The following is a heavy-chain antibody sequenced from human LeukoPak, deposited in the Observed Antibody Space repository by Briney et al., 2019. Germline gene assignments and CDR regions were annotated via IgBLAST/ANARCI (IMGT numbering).Heavy chain of an antibody. CDR2: TYQRSKWYN. CDR1: GDSVSINSAA. CDR3: ARSPSPYSSGWYFDY. J-gene: IGHJ4*02. V-gene: IGHV6-1*01. D-gene: IGHD6-19*01. Sequence: SQTLSLTCAISGDSVSINSAAWNWIRQSPSRGLEWLGRTYQRSKWYNDYAVSVKSRISINPDISKNQFSLQLNSVTPEDTAVYYCARSPSPYSSGWYFDYWGQGTLVTVSS.